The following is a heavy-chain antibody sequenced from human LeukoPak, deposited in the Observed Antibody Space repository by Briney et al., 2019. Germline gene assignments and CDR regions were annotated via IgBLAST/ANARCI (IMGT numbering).Heavy chain of an antibody. CDR1: GFTFDDYA. CDR2: ISWNGGSI. CDR3: AKSDSSGYYYGLGNY. J-gene: IGHJ4*02. Sequence: GRSLRLSCAASGFTFDDYAMHWVRQAPGKGLEWVSGISWNGGSIGYADSVKGRFTISRDNAKDSLYLQMNSLRAEDTALYYCAKSDSSGYYYGLGNYWGQGTLVTVSS. D-gene: IGHD3-22*01. V-gene: IGHV3-9*01.